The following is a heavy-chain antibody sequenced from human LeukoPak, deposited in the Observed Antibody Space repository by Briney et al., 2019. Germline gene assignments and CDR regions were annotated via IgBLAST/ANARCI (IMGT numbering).Heavy chain of an antibody. V-gene: IGHV4-59*01. Sequence: PSETLSLTCSVSGGSISIYYWTWIRQIPGKGLEWIGYIYYTGTTNYNPLFESRATISVDTSKNQFSLKLTSVTAADAAVYFCARGEDFERYYLAYWGQGTLVTVSS. CDR3: ARGEDFERYYLAY. CDR1: GGSISIYY. J-gene: IGHJ4*02. D-gene: IGHD3-9*01. CDR2: IYYTGTT.